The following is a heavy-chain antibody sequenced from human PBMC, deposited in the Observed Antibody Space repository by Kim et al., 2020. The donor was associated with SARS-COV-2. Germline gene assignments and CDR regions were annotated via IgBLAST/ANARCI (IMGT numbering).Heavy chain of an antibody. Sequence: GGSLRLSCAASGFTFSSYGMHWVRQAPGKGLEWVAVISYDGSNKYYADSVKGRFTISRDNSKNTLYLQMNSLRAEDTAVYYCATLASIAAAGMFDPWGQGSLVTVSS. CDR2: ISYDGSNK. V-gene: IGHV3-33*05. D-gene: IGHD6-13*01. CDR3: ATLASIAAAGMFDP. J-gene: IGHJ5*02. CDR1: GFTFSSYG.